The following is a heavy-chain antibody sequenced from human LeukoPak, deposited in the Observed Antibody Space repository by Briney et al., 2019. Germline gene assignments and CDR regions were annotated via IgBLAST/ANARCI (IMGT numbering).Heavy chain of an antibody. Sequence: SETLSLTCTVSGGSISSSRHYWGWIRQPPGKGLEWIGSIDYSGSTYYNPSLKSRVTISADTSKNQFSLKLSSVTAADTAVYYCARQGITIFGVATKRRGWFDPWGQGTLVTVSS. D-gene: IGHD3-3*01. CDR3: ARQGITIFGVATKRRGWFDP. J-gene: IGHJ5*02. CDR1: GGSISSSRHY. V-gene: IGHV4-39*07. CDR2: IDYSGST.